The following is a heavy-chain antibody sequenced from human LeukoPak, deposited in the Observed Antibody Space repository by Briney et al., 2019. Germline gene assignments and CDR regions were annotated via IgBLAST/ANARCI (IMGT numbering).Heavy chain of an antibody. CDR1: GGSISSYY. D-gene: IGHD4-17*01. CDR3: ARGLDSAVTRYYMDV. Sequence: PSETLSLTCTVSGGSISSYYWSWIRQPPGKGLEWIGYIYYSGSTNYNPSLKSRVTISVDTSKNQFSLKLSSVTAADTAVYYCARGLDSAVTRYYMDVWGKGTTVTVSS. CDR2: IYYSGST. V-gene: IGHV4-59*01. J-gene: IGHJ6*03.